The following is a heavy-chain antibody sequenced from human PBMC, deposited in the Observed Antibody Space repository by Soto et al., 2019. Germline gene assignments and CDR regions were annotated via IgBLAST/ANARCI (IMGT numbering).Heavy chain of an antibody. CDR1: GDFISYYS. J-gene: IGHJ4*02. CDR2: VYSTGTI. V-gene: IGHV4-4*07. Sequence: SETLSLTCTVSGDFISYYSWAWIRQSAGKGLEWIGRVYSTGTIFYNPSLKSRATISVDKSKNQFSLKLSSVTAADTAVYYCARVAIAVAGRFDYWGQGTLVTVSS. CDR3: ARVAIAVAGRFDY. D-gene: IGHD6-19*01.